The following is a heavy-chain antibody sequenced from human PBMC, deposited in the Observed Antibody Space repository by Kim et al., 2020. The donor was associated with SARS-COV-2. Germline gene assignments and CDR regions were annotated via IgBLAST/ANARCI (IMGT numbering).Heavy chain of an antibody. Sequence: ASVKVSCKASGYPFTSYGISWVRQAPGQGHEWMGWISAYNGKTNYAQKLQGRVTMTTDTSTSTAYMELRSLRSDDTAVDYCARHYCSSTSCCFGMDVWGQGTTFTVSS. V-gene: IGHV1-18*01. CDR3: ARHYCSSTSCCFGMDV. CDR2: ISAYNGKT. J-gene: IGHJ6*02. D-gene: IGHD2-2*01. CDR1: GYPFTSYG.